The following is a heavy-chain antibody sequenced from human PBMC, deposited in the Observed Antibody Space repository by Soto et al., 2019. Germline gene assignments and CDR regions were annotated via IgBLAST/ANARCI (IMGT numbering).Heavy chain of an antibody. J-gene: IGHJ5*02. CDR1: GGSITSYA. D-gene: IGHD2-21*02. V-gene: IGHV1-69*13. CDR3: ARDRCNSEGCYSWLDP. CDR2: IISMFGTT. Sequence: GASVKVSCKASGGSITSYAVSWVRQAPGQGLEWMGGIISMFGTTHYAQKFQGRVTITADESTNTVYMELFRLRSDDTAIYYCARDRCNSEGCYSWLDPWGPGTLVTVS.